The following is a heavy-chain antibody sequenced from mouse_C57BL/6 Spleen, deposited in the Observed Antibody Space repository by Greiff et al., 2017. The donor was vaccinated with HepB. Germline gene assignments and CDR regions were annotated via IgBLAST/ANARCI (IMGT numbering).Heavy chain of an antibody. Sequence: VQLQQSGAELARPGASVKLSCKASGYTFTSYGISWVKQRTGQGLEWIGEIYPRSGNTYYNEKFKGKATLTADKSSSTAYMELRSLTSEDSAVYFCARDGDYSNYVGYWGQGTTLTVSS. V-gene: IGHV1-81*01. CDR3: ARDGDYSNYVGY. D-gene: IGHD2-5*01. CDR2: IYPRSGNT. J-gene: IGHJ2*01. CDR1: GYTFTSYG.